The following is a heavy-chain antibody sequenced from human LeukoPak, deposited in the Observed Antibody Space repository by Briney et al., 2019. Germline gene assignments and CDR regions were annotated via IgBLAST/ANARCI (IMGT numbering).Heavy chain of an antibody. CDR1: GGSFSGYY. J-gene: IGHJ4*02. CDR3: ARSRYDSSGCYFVFDS. D-gene: IGHD3-22*01. CDR2: INHSGST. V-gene: IGHV4-34*01. Sequence: SETLSLTCAVYGGSFSGYYWSWIRQPPGKGLEWIGEINHSGSTNYNPSLKSRVTISVDTSKNQFSLKLSSVTAADTAVYHCARSRYDSSGCYFVFDSWGQGTLVTVSS.